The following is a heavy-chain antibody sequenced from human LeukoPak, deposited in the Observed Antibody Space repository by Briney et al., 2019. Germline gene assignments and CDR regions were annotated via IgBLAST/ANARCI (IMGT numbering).Heavy chain of an antibody. CDR1: GFTFSSYS. J-gene: IGHJ4*02. Sequence: PGGSLRLSCAASGFTFSSYSMNWVRQAPGKGLEWVSSISSSSSYIYYADSVKGRFTISRDNAKNSLYLQMNSLRAEDTAVYYCASEGLYCSSTSCSKEGFDYWGQGTLATVSS. V-gene: IGHV3-21*01. D-gene: IGHD2-2*01. CDR3: ASEGLYCSSTSCSKEGFDY. CDR2: ISSSSSYI.